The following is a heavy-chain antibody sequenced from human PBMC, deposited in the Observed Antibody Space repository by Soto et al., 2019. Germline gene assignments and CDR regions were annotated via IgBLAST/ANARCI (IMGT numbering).Heavy chain of an antibody. CDR1: GGSFSGYY. J-gene: IGHJ6*02. Sequence: SETLSLTCAVYGGSFSGYYWSWIRQPPGKGLEWIGEINHSGSTNYNPSLKSRVTISVDTSKNQFSLKLSSVTAADTAVYYCARGWVYSYGFRPTNTFYYYGMDVWGQGTTVTVSS. V-gene: IGHV4-34*01. CDR2: INHSGST. D-gene: IGHD5-18*01. CDR3: ARGWVYSYGFRPTNTFYYYGMDV.